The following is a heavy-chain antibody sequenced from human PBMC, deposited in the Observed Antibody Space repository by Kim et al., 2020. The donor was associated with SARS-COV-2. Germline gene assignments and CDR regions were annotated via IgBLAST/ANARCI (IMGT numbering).Heavy chain of an antibody. V-gene: IGHV3-7*01. Sequence: GGSLRLSCAGSGFSFTNYWMSWVRQAPGKGLEWVANINQHGSEKYYADSVEGRFTISRDNTKNSLYLQMNSLRAEDTAVYYCAFSISGRYRFDYWGQGTLVTVSS. CDR3: AFSISGRYRFDY. D-gene: IGHD2-15*01. CDR2: INQHGSEK. CDR1: GFSFTNYW. J-gene: IGHJ4*02.